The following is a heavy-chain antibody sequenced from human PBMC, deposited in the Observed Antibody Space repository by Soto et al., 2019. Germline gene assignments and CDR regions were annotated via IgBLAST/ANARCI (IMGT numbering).Heavy chain of an antibody. J-gene: IGHJ6*02. CDR1: GGSISSGGYS. CDR3: ARGSAMTTGRMDV. V-gene: IGHV4-30-2*01. Sequence: TLSLTCAVSGGSISSGGYSWSWILQPPGKGLEWIGYIYHIGSTYYNPSLKSRVTISVDRSKNQFSLKLSSVTAADTAVYYCARGSAMTTGRMDVWGQGTTVTVSS. D-gene: IGHD4-17*01. CDR2: IYHIGST.